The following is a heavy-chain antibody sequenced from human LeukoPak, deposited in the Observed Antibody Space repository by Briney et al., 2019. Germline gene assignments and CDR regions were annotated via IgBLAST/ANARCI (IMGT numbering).Heavy chain of an antibody. CDR2: IIPIFGTA. Sequence: SVKVSCKASGGTFSSYAISWVRQAPRQGLEWVGGIIPIFGTANYAQKFQGRVTITTDESTSTAYMELSSLRSEDTAVYYCARASGLIREDYDILTGDYYYYMDVWGKGTTVTVSS. D-gene: IGHD3-9*01. V-gene: IGHV1-69*05. CDR1: GGTFSSYA. J-gene: IGHJ6*03. CDR3: ARASGLIREDYDILTGDYYYYMDV.